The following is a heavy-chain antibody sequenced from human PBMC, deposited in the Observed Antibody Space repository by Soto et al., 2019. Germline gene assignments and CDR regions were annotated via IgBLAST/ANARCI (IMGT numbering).Heavy chain of an antibody. CDR3: ARGRAYYDFWSGYPAPVDGMDV. CDR2: ISSSSSTI. Sequence: PGGSLRLSCAASGFTFSSYSMNWVRQAPGKGLEWVSYISSSSSTIYYADSVKGRFTISRDNAKNSLYLQMNSLRDEDTAVYYCARGRAYYDFWSGYPAPVDGMDVWGQGTTVTVS. V-gene: IGHV3-48*02. D-gene: IGHD3-3*01. J-gene: IGHJ6*02. CDR1: GFTFSSYS.